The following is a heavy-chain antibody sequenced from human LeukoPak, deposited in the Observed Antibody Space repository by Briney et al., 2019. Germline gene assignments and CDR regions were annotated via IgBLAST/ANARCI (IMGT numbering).Heavy chain of an antibody. Sequence: SETLSLTYTVSGGSISSYYWSWIRQPPGKGLEWIGYIYYSGSTNYNPSLKSRVTISVDTSKNQFSLKLSSVTAADTAVYYCARVGSSWYYFDYWGQGTLVTVSS. CDR3: ARVGSSWYYFDY. CDR2: IYYSGST. V-gene: IGHV4-59*01. J-gene: IGHJ4*02. CDR1: GGSISSYY. D-gene: IGHD6-13*01.